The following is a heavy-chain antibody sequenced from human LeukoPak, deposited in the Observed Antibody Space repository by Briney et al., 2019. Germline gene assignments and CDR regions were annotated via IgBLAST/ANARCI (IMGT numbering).Heavy chain of an antibody. CDR1: GYTLTELS. V-gene: IGHV1-46*01. CDR2: INPSGGST. J-gene: IGHJ4*02. D-gene: IGHD2-15*01. CDR3: ARRVASQEKVGAAHFDY. Sequence: ASVKVSCKVSGYTLTELSMHWVRQAPGQGLEWMGIINPSGGSTSYAQKFQGRVTMTRDTSTSTVYMELSSLRSEDTAVYYCARRVASQEKVGAAHFDYWGQGTLVTVSS.